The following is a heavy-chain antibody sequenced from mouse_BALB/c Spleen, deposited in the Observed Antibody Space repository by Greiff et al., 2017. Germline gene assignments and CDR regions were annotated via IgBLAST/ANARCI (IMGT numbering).Heavy chain of an antibody. Sequence: ESGPGLVKPSQSLSLTCSVTGYSITSGYYWNWIRQFPGNKLEWMGYISYDGSNNYNPSLKNRISITRDTSKNQFFLKLNSVTTEDTATYYCARDGGLGPVDYWGQGTTLTVSS. J-gene: IGHJ2*01. CDR1: GYSITSGYY. CDR3: ARDGGLGPVDY. D-gene: IGHD4-1*01. CDR2: ISYDGSN. V-gene: IGHV3-6*02.